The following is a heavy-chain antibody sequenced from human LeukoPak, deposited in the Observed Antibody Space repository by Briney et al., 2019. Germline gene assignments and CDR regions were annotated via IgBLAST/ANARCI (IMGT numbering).Heavy chain of an antibody. CDR1: GFIFNNYG. Sequence: PGGSPRLSCAASGFIFNNYGMHWVRQAPGKGLEWVAVISYDGSNKNYADSVKGRFTISRDSSKNTVYLQMNSLRVEDTAVYYCAKDWAPYCGGDCYFNYWGQGTLVTVSS. CDR2: ISYDGSNK. V-gene: IGHV3-30*18. D-gene: IGHD2-21*02. J-gene: IGHJ4*02. CDR3: AKDWAPYCGGDCYFNY.